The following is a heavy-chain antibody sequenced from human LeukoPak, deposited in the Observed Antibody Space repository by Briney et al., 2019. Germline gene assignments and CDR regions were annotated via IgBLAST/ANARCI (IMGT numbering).Heavy chain of an antibody. Sequence: SETLSLTCTVSGGSISSYYWSWIRQPPGKGLEWIGYTYYNESTNYNPSLKSRVTMSVDTSKNQFSLKLTSVTAADTAVYYCARDLTVTNWFDSWGQGTLVTVSS. CDR2: TYYNEST. V-gene: IGHV4-59*12. CDR3: ARDLTVTNWFDS. J-gene: IGHJ5*01. D-gene: IGHD4-11*01. CDR1: GGSISSYY.